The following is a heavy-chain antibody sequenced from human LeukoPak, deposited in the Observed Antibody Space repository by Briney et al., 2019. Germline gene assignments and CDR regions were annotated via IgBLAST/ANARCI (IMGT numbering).Heavy chain of an antibody. CDR3: ARLPLSYYGDRSGYFYFDS. CDR1: GYTFTSYW. V-gene: IGHV5-51*01. CDR2: IYPSDSDT. D-gene: IGHD3-22*01. J-gene: IGHJ4*02. Sequence: RGESLKISCRGSGYTFTSYWIGWVRQVPGKGLEWMGIIYPSDSDTRYSPSFQGQVTISADKSINTAYLQWSSLKASDTAMYYCARLPLSYYGDRSGYFYFDSWGQGTLVTVSS.